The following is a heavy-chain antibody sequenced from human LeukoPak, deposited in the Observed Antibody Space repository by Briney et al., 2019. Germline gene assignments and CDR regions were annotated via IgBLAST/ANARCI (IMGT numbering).Heavy chain of an antibody. D-gene: IGHD6-19*01. CDR1: GYTFTGYY. V-gene: IGHV1-2*02. Sequence: ASVKVSCKASGYTFTGYYMHWVRQAPGQGLEWMGWINPNLGGTNYAQKFQGRVTMTRDTSLSTAYMELSRLTSDDTAVYYCARDLTGYSTGWYIKYYFDYWGQGTLVTVSS. J-gene: IGHJ4*02. CDR2: INPNLGGT. CDR3: ARDLTGYSTGWYIKYYFDY.